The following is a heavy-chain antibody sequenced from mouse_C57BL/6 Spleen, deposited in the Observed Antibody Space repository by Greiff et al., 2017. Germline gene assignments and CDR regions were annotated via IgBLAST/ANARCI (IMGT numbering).Heavy chain of an antibody. CDR3: TDYGSFFAY. D-gene: IGHD1-1*01. CDR2: IDPEDGVT. V-gene: IGHV14-1*01. Sequence: EVQLQQSGAELVRPGASVKLSCTASGFNIKDYYMHWVKQRPEQGLEWIGRIDPEDGVTAYAPKFQGKATMTADTSSNTAYLQLSSLTSEDIAVYYCTDYGSFFAYWGQGTLVTVSA. J-gene: IGHJ3*01. CDR1: GFNIKDYY.